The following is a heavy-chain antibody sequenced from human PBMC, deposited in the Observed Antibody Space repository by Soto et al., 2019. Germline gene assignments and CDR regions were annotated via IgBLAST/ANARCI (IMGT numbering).Heavy chain of an antibody. CDR2: ISYDGSNK. Sequence: QVQLVESGGGVVQPGRSLRLSCAASGFTFSSYAMHWVRQAPGKGLEWVAVISYDGSNKYYADSVKGRFTISRDNSKNTLYLQMNSLRAEDTAVYYCARDPNGYSYGYYFDYWGQGTLVTVSS. CDR1: GFTFSSYA. V-gene: IGHV3-30-3*01. D-gene: IGHD5-18*01. CDR3: ARDPNGYSYGYYFDY. J-gene: IGHJ4*02.